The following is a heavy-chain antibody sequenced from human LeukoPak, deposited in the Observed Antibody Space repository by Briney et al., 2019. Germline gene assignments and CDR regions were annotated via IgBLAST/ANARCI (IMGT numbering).Heavy chain of an antibody. J-gene: IGHJ4*02. V-gene: IGHV3-23*01. CDR2: ISGSGGST. D-gene: IGHD6-19*01. CDR3: AKDLSSAVQPPDY. Sequence: KTGGSLRLSCAASGFTFSSYAMSWVRQAPGKGLEWVSAISGSGGSTYYADSVKGRFTISRDNSKNTLYLQMNSLRAEDTAVYYCAKDLSSAVQPPDYWGQGTLVTVSS. CDR1: GFTFSSYA.